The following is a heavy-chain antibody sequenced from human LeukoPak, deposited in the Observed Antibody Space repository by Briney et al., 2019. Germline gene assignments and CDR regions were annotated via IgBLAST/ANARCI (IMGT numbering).Heavy chain of an antibody. CDR1: GFTFSSYL. D-gene: IGHD4-17*01. CDR2: IKQDGSEK. Sequence: TGGSLRLSCAASGFTFSSYLMSWVRQAPGKGLEWVANIKQDGSEKYYVDSVKGRFTISRDNAKNSLYLQMNSLRAEDTAVYYCARETTTVTTTFDYWGQGTLVTVSS. J-gene: IGHJ4*02. CDR3: ARETTTVTTTFDY. V-gene: IGHV3-7*01.